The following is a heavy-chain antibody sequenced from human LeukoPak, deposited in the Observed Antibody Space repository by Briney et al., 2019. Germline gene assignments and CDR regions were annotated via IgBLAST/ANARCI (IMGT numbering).Heavy chain of an antibody. Sequence: GGSLRLPRAASGFTFSDYYMSWIRQAPGKGLEWVSHISSGSTIYYADSVKGRFTISRDNAKNSLYLQMNSLRAEDTAVYYCARMGTGVDYYDSSGYYYPKTTSYYFDYWGQGTLVTVSS. CDR1: GFTFSDYY. J-gene: IGHJ4*02. CDR2: ISSGSTI. CDR3: ARMGTGVDYYDSSGYYYPKTTSYYFDY. D-gene: IGHD3-22*01. V-gene: IGHV3-11*01.